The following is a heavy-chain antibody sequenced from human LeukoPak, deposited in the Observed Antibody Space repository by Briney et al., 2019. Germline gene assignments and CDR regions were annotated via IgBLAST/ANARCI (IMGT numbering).Heavy chain of an antibody. CDR1: GGTFSSYA. V-gene: IGHV1-69*04. CDR3: ARDHYDSSGYYYHAFDI. J-gene: IGHJ3*02. D-gene: IGHD3-22*01. CDR2: IIPILGIA. Sequence: GASAKVSCKASGGTFSSYAISWVRQAPGQGLEWMGRIIPILGIANYAQKFQGRVTITADKSTSTAYMELSSLRSEDTAVYYCARDHYDSSGYYYHAFDIWGQGTMVTVSS.